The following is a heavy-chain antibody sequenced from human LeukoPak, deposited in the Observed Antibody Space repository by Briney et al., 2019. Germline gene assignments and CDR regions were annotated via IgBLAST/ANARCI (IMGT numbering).Heavy chain of an antibody. V-gene: IGHV3-30*18. Sequence: PGRSLRLCCAASGFTFSSYGMHWVRQAPGKGLEWVAVISYDGSNKYYADSVKGRFTISRDNSKNTLYLQMNSLRAEDTAVYYCAKATYYYGSGSYYPKTHLGYWGQGTLVTVSS. CDR3: AKATYYYGSGSYYPKTHLGY. J-gene: IGHJ4*02. CDR2: ISYDGSNK. CDR1: GFTFSSYG. D-gene: IGHD3-10*01.